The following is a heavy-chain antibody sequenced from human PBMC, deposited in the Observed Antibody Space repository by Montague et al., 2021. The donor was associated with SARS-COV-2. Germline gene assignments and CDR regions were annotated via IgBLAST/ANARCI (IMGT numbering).Heavy chain of an antibody. V-gene: IGHV4-34*01. CDR1: GGSFSSY. J-gene: IGHJ6*02. CDR3: ASHCGGGRCYFGMDV. D-gene: IGHD2-15*01. CDR2: ISHGGGT. Sequence: LSLTCDVYGGSFSSYWSWIRQPPGRGLEWVGQISHGGGTNYNXSLKSRVTISVDTSKNQVSLKLSSVTAADTAVYYCASHCGGGRCYFGMDVWGQGTTVTVSS.